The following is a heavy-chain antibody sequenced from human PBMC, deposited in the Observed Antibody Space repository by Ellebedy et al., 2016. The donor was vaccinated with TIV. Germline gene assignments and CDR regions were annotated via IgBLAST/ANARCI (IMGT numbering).Heavy chain of an antibody. CDR1: GFTFSSYA. J-gene: IGHJ4*02. CDR3: AREIPLASGKRGDY. Sequence: GGSLRLXXAASGFTFSSYAMHWVRQAPGKGLEWVAVISYDGSNKYYADSVKGRFTISRDNSKNTLYLQMNSLRAEDTAVYYCAREIPLASGKRGDYWGQGTLVTVSS. CDR2: ISYDGSNK. V-gene: IGHV3-30*04. D-gene: IGHD3-10*01.